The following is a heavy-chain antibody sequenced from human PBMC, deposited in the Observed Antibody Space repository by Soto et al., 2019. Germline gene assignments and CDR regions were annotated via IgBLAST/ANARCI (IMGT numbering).Heavy chain of an antibody. CDR3: AKGSVVGADYSYGMDV. V-gene: IGHV3-23*01. J-gene: IGHJ6*02. CDR2: VSGSGGSV. Sequence: GGSLRLSCAAAGFTFSSYGMSWVRQAPGKGLEWVSAVSGSGGSVYYADSVRGRFTISRDNSKNTLYLQVNSLRAEDTAIYYCAKGSVVGADYSYGMDVWGQGT. CDR1: GFTFSSYG. D-gene: IGHD2-2*01.